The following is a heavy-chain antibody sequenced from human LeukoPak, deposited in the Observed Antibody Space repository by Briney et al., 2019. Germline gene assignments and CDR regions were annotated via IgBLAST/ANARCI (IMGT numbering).Heavy chain of an antibody. D-gene: IGHD6-13*01. Sequence: SETLSLTCTVSGGSISSYYWSWIRQPAGKGLEWIGRIYTSGSTNYNPSLKSRVTMSVDTSKNQVSLKLSSVTAADTAVYYCAAGRIYNYYYGMDVWGQGTTVTVSS. CDR2: IYTSGST. J-gene: IGHJ6*02. CDR1: GGSISSYY. CDR3: AAGRIYNYYYGMDV. V-gene: IGHV4-4*07.